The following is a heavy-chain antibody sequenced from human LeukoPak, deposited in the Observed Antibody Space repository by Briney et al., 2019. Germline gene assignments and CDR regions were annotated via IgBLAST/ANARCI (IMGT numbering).Heavy chain of an antibody. CDR2: ISSDGSKI. D-gene: IGHD1-26*01. V-gene: IGHV3-30*04. CDR1: GFIFSNYA. CDR3: ARDLLGWELHYFDY. Sequence: GGSLRLSCAASGFIFSNYAMHWVRQAPGKGLEWVALISSDGSKIYYADSVKGRFTISRDNSRNTLYLQMNSLRAEDTAVYYCARDLLGWELHYFDYWGQGTLVTVSS. J-gene: IGHJ4*02.